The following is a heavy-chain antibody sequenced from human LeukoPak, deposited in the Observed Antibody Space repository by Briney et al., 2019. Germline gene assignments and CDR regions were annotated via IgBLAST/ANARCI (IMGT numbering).Heavy chain of an antibody. CDR3: VRGTWFDP. CDR2: IYSGGPT. D-gene: IGHD1-1*01. J-gene: IGHJ5*02. V-gene: IGHV3-53*01. Sequence: GGSLRLSCAASGFTVSNYYMSCVRQAPGKGLEWVSVIYSGGPTYYADSVKGRFTISRDNSKNTLFPQMDSLRAEDTAVYYCVRGTWFDPWGQGTLVTVSS. CDR1: GFTVSNYY.